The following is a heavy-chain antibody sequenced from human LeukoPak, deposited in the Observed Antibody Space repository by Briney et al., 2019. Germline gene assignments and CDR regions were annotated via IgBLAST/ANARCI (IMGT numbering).Heavy chain of an antibody. Sequence: GASVTVSCKVSGYTLTELSMHWVRQAPGKGLEWMGGFDPEDGETIYAQKFQGRVTMTEDTSTDTAYMELSSLRSEDTAVYYCATGMNWNYVPGYWGQGTLVTVSS. CDR2: FDPEDGET. V-gene: IGHV1-24*01. J-gene: IGHJ4*02. CDR3: ATGMNWNYVPGY. D-gene: IGHD1-7*01. CDR1: GYTLTELS.